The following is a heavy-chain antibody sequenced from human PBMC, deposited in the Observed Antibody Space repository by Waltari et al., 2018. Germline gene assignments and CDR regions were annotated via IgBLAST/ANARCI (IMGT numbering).Heavy chain of an antibody. CDR3: ARFSYCGGDCYSGDAFDI. D-gene: IGHD2-21*02. V-gene: IGHV1-69*01. CDR1: GGTFSSYA. CDR2: IIPSFGKA. J-gene: IGHJ3*02. Sequence: QVQLVQSGAEVKKPGSSVKVSCKASGGTFSSYAISWVRQAPGQGLEWMGGIIPSFGKANDAQKFQGRVTITADESTSTAYMELSSLRSEDTAVYYCARFSYCGGDCYSGDAFDIWGQGTMVTVSS.